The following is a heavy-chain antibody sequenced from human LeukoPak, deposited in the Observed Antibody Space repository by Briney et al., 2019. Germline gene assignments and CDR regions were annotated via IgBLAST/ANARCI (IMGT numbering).Heavy chain of an antibody. Sequence: SETLSLTCTVSGGSISGYYWSWIRQPPGKGLQFIGYIHYTGSTNYNPSLESRVTLPVDTSKNQFSLKLRSVTAADTAVYYCARLSKDTVVLPAAMAHYFDYWGQGTLVTVSS. D-gene: IGHD2-2*01. CDR1: GGSISGYY. J-gene: IGHJ4*02. CDR2: IHYTGST. V-gene: IGHV4-59*08. CDR3: ARLSKDTVVLPAAMAHYFDY.